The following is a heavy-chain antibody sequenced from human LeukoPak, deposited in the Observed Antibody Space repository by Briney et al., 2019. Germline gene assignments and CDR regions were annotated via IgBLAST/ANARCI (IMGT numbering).Heavy chain of an antibody. CDR2: ISSSGSTI. CDR3: ARAGLYSGSYWSQLDY. Sequence: PGGSLRLSCAASGFTFSDYYMSWIRQAPGKGLEWVSYISSSGSTIYYADSVKGRFTIPRDNAKNSLYLQMNSLRAEDTAVYYCARAGLYSGSYWSQLDYWGQGTLVTVSS. J-gene: IGHJ4*02. V-gene: IGHV3-11*01. D-gene: IGHD1-26*01. CDR1: GFTFSDYY.